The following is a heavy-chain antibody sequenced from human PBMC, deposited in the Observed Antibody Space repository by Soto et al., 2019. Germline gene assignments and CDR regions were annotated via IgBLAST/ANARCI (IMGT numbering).Heavy chain of an antibody. CDR1: GFSLSTRGVR. J-gene: IGHJ4*02. CDR3: ARSLWFGELL. CDR2: IYWDDDR. V-gene: IGHV2-5*02. D-gene: IGHD3-10*01. Sequence: QITLKESGPTLVKPTQSLTLTCSFSGFSLSTRGVRVGWIRQPPGKALEWLALIYWDDDRRYSPSLKSRLTITKDTSKNQVVLTMTNMDPVDTATYYCARSLWFGELLWGQGTLVTVSS.